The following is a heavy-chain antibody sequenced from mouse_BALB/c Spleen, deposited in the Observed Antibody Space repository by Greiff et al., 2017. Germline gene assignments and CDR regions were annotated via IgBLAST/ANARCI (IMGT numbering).Heavy chain of an antibody. Sequence: VQLQQSGAELAKPGASVKMSCKASGYTFTSYWMHWVKQRPGQGLEWIGYINPSTGYTEYNQKFKDKATLTADKSSSTAYMQLSSLTSEDSAVYYCARREVFTTVRFDYWGQGTTLTVSS. CDR2: INPSTGYT. J-gene: IGHJ2*01. V-gene: IGHV1-7*01. D-gene: IGHD1-1*01. CDR1: GYTFTSYW. CDR3: ARREVFTTVRFDY.